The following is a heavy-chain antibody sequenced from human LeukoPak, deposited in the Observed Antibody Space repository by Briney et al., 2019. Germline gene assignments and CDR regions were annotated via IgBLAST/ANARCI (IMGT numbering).Heavy chain of an antibody. V-gene: IGHV3-33*01. CDR1: GFTFSSYG. J-gene: IGHJ6*02. CDR3: ARVEVRGRGRRYNWNSKPRYGMDV. CDR2: IWYDGSNK. D-gene: IGHD1-7*01. Sequence: PGGSLRLSCAASGFTFSSYGMHWVRQAPGKGLEWVAVIWYDGSNKYYADSVKGRFTISRDNSKNTLYLQMNSLRAEDTAVYYCARVEVRGRGRRYNWNSKPRYGMDVWGQGTTVTVSS.